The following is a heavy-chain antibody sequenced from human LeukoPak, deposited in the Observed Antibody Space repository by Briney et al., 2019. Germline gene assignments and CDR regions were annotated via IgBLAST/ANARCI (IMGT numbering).Heavy chain of an antibody. V-gene: IGHV3-30*04. CDR1: GLTFSSYA. CDR2: ISYDGSHK. Sequence: HSGRCLRLSCAASGLTFSSYAIHSVRQAPGKGLEWVAAISYDGSHKYYADSVKGRFTISRDNSKNTLYLQMNSLRAEDTAVYYCARGGGYSGYDIDYWGQGTLVTVSS. CDR3: ARGGGYSGYDIDY. J-gene: IGHJ4*02. D-gene: IGHD5-12*01.